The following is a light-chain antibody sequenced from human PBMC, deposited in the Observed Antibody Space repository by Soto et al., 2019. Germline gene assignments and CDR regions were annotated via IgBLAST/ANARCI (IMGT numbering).Light chain of an antibody. CDR2: DAS. CDR3: QQYNSYSRT. Sequence: DFLMTQSPSTLSASVGDRVTITCRASQSISSWLAWYQQKPGKAPKLLIYDASTLESGVPSRFSGSGSGTEFTLTISSLQPDDFATYYCQQYNSYSRTFGQGTKVEIK. J-gene: IGKJ1*01. CDR1: QSISSW. V-gene: IGKV1-5*01.